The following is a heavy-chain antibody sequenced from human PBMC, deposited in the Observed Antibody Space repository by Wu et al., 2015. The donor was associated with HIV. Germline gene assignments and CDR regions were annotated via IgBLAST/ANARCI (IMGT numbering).Heavy chain of an antibody. D-gene: IGHD3-10*01. V-gene: IGHV1-69*05. J-gene: IGHJ4*02. Sequence: QVQLVQSGAEVKKPGSSVKVSCKASGGTFSSYAISWVRQAPGQGLEWMGGIIPIFGTANYAQKFQGRVTITTDESTSTAYMELSSLRSEDTAVYYCARAPNRGITMVRGVISYYFDYWGQGTLVTVSS. CDR3: ARAPNRGITMVRGVISYYFDY. CDR1: GGTFSSYA. CDR2: IIPIFGTA.